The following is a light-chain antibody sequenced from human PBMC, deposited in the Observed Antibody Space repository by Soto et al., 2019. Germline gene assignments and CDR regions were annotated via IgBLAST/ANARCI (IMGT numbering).Light chain of an antibody. CDR3: QQSYSSPLT. V-gene: IGKV1-39*01. CDR2: AAS. CDR1: QSISRY. Sequence: DIQLTQSPSSLSASVGDRFTITCRASQSISRYLNWYQQKPGKAPKLLIYAASSLQSGVPSRFTGSGSGTDFTLTINSLQREDFATYYCQQSYSSPLTFGGGTKVDIK. J-gene: IGKJ4*01.